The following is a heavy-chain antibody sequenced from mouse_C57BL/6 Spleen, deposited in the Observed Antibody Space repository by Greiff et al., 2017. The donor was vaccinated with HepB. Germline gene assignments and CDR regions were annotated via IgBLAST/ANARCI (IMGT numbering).Heavy chain of an antibody. CDR3: ARAEEYYGSSSFAMDY. V-gene: IGHV1-64*01. D-gene: IGHD1-1*01. Sequence: QVQLQQPGAELVKPGASVKLSCKASGYTFTSYWMHWVKQRPGQGLEWIGMIHPNSGSTNYNEKFKSKATLTVDKSSSTAYMQLSSLTSEDSAVYYCARAEEYYGSSSFAMDYWGQGTSVTVSS. CDR1: GYTFTSYW. J-gene: IGHJ4*01. CDR2: IHPNSGST.